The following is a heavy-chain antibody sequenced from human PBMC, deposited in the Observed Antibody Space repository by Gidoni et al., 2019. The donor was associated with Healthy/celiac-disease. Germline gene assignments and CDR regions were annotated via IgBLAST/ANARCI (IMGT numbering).Heavy chain of an antibody. CDR3: TTDFYDIGGKVDY. D-gene: IGHD3-22*01. V-gene: IGHV3-15*01. CDR2: IK. Sequence: EVQLVESGGGLVKPGGSLRLSCAASGFTFSNAWMSWVRQAPGKGLEWVGRIKSISRDDSKNTLYLQMNSLKTEDTAVYYCTTDFYDIGGKVDYWGQGTLVTVSS. CDR1: GFTFSNAW. J-gene: IGHJ4*02.